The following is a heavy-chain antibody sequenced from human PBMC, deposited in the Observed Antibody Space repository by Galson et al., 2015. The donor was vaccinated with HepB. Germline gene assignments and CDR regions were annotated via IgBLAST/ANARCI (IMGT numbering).Heavy chain of an antibody. Sequence: SVKVSCKASGYSFSSYDMNWVRQAPGQGLEWMGWINTNTGNPTYAQGFTGRFVFSLDTSVSTAYLHISSLKTEDTAVYYCARDSTSGSFDYWGQGTLVTVSS. CDR1: GYSFSSYD. V-gene: IGHV7-4-1*02. J-gene: IGHJ4*02. CDR2: INTNTGNP. D-gene: IGHD6-19*01. CDR3: ARDSTSGSFDY.